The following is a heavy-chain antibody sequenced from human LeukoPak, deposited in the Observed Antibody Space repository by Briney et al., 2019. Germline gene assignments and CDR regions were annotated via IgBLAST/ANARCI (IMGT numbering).Heavy chain of an antibody. V-gene: IGHV1-2*02. J-gene: IGHJ4*02. D-gene: IGHD6-13*01. CDR3: EREGPGIAAAGREPFDY. CDR2: INPNSGGT. Sequence: GASVKVSCKASGYTFTGYYMHWVRQAPGQALEWMGWINPNSGGTNYAQKLQGRVTMTTNTSTSPAYMELRSLRSDDTAVYYCEREGPGIAAAGREPFDYWGQGTLVTVSS. CDR1: GYTFTGYY.